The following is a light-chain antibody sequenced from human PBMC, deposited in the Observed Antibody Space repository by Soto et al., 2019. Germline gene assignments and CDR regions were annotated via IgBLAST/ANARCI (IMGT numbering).Light chain of an antibody. Sequence: EIVLTQSPGTLSSSPGERATLSCRASQSVSSSYLAWYQQKPGQAPRLLIYGASSRATGIPDRFSGSGSGTDFTLTISRLEPEAVAVYYCQQYGSSPRTFGQGTKVEIK. CDR3: QQYGSSPRT. CDR2: GAS. CDR1: QSVSSSY. J-gene: IGKJ1*01. V-gene: IGKV3-20*01.